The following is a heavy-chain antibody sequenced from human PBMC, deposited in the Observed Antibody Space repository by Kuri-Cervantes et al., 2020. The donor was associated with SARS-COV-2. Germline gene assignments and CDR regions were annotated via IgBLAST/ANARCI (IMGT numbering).Heavy chain of an antibody. J-gene: IGHJ4*02. CDR3: ARSYYDYIWGSYRPEALDY. D-gene: IGHD3-16*02. CDR1: GFTFSSYA. Sequence: GESLKISCAASGFTFSSYAMHWVRQAPGKGLEWVAVISYDGSNKYYAGSVKGRFTISRDNSKNTLYLQMNSLRAEDTAVYYCARSYYDYIWGSYRPEALDYWGQGTLVTVSS. CDR2: ISYDGSNK. V-gene: IGHV3-30-3*01.